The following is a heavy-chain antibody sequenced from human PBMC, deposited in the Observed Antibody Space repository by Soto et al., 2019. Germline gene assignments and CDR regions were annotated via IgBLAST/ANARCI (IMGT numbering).Heavy chain of an antibody. Sequence: SESLSLTCTVSGGSISRYYWGWVRPPPGRGRGWIGYIYYSGSTNYNPSLKSRVTITVDTSKNQFSLKLSSVTAADTAVYYCARLGYYDFWSGPPSDYGMDVWGQGTTVTVSS. V-gene: IGHV4-59*01. CDR3: ARLGYYDFWSGPPSDYGMDV. CDR1: GGSISRYY. D-gene: IGHD3-3*01. CDR2: IYYSGST. J-gene: IGHJ6*02.